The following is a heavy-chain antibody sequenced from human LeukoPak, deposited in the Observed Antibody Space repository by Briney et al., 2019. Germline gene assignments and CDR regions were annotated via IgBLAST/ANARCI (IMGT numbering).Heavy chain of an antibody. J-gene: IGHJ4*02. Sequence: SETLSLTCTVSGGSISSYYWSWIRQPPGKGLEWIGYIYYSGSTNYNPSLKSRVTISVDTSKNQFSLKLSSVTAADTAVYYCARSGRSSSFDYWGQGTLVTVSS. CDR1: GGSISSYY. V-gene: IGHV4-59*01. CDR3: ARSGRSSSFDY. CDR2: IYYSGST. D-gene: IGHD6-13*01.